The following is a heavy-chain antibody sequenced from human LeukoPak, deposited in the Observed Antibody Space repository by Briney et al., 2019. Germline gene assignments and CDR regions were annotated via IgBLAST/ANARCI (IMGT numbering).Heavy chain of an antibody. CDR1: GGSISSYY. Sequence: SETLSLTCTVSGGSISSYYWSWIRRPPGKGLEWIGEINHSGSTNYNPSLKSRVTISVDTSKNQFSLKLSSVTAADTAVYYCARAPRSGRDYWGQGTLVTVSS. D-gene: IGHD2-15*01. V-gene: IGHV4-34*01. CDR3: ARAPRSGRDY. CDR2: INHSGST. J-gene: IGHJ4*02.